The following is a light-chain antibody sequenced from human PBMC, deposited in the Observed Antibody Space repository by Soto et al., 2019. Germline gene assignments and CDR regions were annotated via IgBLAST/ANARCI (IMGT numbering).Light chain of an antibody. CDR1: QSVSNNY. V-gene: IGKV3D-20*02. J-gene: IGKJ1*01. CDR2: DAS. Sequence: EIVLTQSPGTLSLSPGERATLSCRASQSVSNNYLAWYQQKPGQAPRLLIYDASNRATGIPARFSGSGSGTDFTLTINRLEPEDFAVYYCQQRSNWPPTFGQGTKV. CDR3: QQRSNWPPT.